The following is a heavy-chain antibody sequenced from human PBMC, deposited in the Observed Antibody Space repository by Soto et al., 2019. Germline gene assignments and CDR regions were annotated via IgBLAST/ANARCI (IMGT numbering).Heavy chain of an antibody. CDR1: GGSISSGDYY. J-gene: IGHJ5*02. V-gene: IGHV4-30-4*01. CDR2: IYYSGT. Sequence: SETLSLTCTVSGGSISSGDYYWSWIRQPPGKGLEWIGYIYYSGTSYNPSLKSRVSISLDTSKNQFSLKLSSVTAADTAVYYCARSVFPWGQGTLVTVSS. CDR3: ARSVFP.